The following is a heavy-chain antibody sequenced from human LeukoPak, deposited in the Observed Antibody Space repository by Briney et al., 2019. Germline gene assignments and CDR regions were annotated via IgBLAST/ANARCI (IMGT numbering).Heavy chain of an antibody. D-gene: IGHD4-23*01. CDR1: GGSLSSYY. CDR2: INHSGST. V-gene: IGHV4-34*01. Sequence: SETLSLTCTVSGGSLSSYYWSWIRQPPGKGLEWIGEINHSGSTNYNPSLKSRVTISVDTSKNQFSLKLSSVTAADTAVYYCARERRWGAAFDIWGQGTMVTVSS. J-gene: IGHJ3*02. CDR3: ARERRWGAAFDI.